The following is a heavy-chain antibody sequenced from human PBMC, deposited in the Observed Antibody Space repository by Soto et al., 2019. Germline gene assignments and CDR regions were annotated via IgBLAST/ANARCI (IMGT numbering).Heavy chain of an antibody. J-gene: IGHJ4*02. Sequence: QVQLQQWGAGLLKPSETLSLTCAVYGGSFSGYYWSWIRQPPGKGLEWIGEINHSGSTNYNPSFKSRVTISVDTSKNQFSLKLSSVTAADTAVYYCARVHGGDFDYWGQGTLVTVSS. V-gene: IGHV4-34*01. CDR1: GGSFSGYY. CDR3: ARVHGGDFDY. CDR2: INHSGST. D-gene: IGHD3-10*01.